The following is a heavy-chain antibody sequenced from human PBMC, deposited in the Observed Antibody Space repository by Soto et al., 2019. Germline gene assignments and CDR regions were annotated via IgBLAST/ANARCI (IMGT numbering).Heavy chain of an antibody. CDR3: ARNTIFGGLYAFDI. D-gene: IGHD3-3*01. Sequence: QITLKESGPTLVKPTQTLTLTCTFSGFSLSTSGVGVGWIRQPPGKALEWLALIYWDDDKRYSPSLKSRLTITKDTSKKQVVLTMTNMDPVDTATYYCARNTIFGGLYAFDIWGQGTMVTVSS. CDR2: IYWDDDK. J-gene: IGHJ3*02. V-gene: IGHV2-5*02. CDR1: GFSLSTSGVG.